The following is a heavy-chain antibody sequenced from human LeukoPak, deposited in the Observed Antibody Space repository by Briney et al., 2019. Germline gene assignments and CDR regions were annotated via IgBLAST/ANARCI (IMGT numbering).Heavy chain of an antibody. CDR3: ASRPSIAAPTVAFFDY. V-gene: IGHV4-34*01. Sequence: SETLSLTCAVYGGSSSGYYWSWIRQPPGKGLEWIGEINHSGSTNYNPSLKSRVTISVDTSKNQFSLKLSSVTAADTAVYYCASRPSIAAPTVAFFDYWGQGTLVTVSS. CDR1: GGSSSGYY. J-gene: IGHJ4*02. D-gene: IGHD6-6*01. CDR2: INHSGST.